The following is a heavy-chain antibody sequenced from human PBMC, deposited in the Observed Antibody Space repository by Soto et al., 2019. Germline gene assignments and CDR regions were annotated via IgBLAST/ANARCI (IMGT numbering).Heavy chain of an antibody. D-gene: IGHD2-21*01. Sequence: SETLSLTCAAYGGSFSGHFWSWIRQPPGKGLEWIGEINHSGSTNFNPSLKSRVTISVDTSKNQFSLKVDYLTAADTAVYYCARGISLIVEVQRDAPDKYYFDSWGQGTWSTSPQ. CDR2: INHSGST. V-gene: IGHV4-34*01. CDR1: GGSFSGHF. CDR3: ARGISLIVEVQRDAPDKYYFDS. J-gene: IGHJ4*02.